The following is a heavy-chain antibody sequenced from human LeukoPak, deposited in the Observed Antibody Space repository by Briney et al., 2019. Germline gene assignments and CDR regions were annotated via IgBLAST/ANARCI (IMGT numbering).Heavy chain of an antibody. J-gene: IGHJ4*02. CDR1: GFTFSSYS. Sequence: GGSLRLSCAASGFTFSSYSMNWVRQAPGKGLEWVSSISSSSYIYYADSVKGRFTISRDNAKNTLYLQMNSLRTADTAVYFCAKEAQYYYDSSAYYDYWGQGTLVTVSS. CDR3: AKEAQYYYDSSAYYDY. D-gene: IGHD3-22*01. V-gene: IGHV3-21*01. CDR2: ISSSSYI.